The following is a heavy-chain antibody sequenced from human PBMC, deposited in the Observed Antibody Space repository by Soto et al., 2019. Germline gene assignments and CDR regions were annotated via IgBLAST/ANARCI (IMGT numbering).Heavy chain of an antibody. J-gene: IGHJ4*02. CDR3: ARDNRNEYSGYDYFDY. D-gene: IGHD5-12*01. CDR2: IYYSGST. CDR1: GGSISSGGYY. V-gene: IGHV4-31*03. Sequence: SETLSLTCTVSGGSISSGGYYWSWIRQHPGKGLEWIGYIYYSGSTYYNPSLKSRVTISVDTSKNQFSLKLSSVTAADTAVYYCARDNRNEYSGYDYFDYWGQGTLVTVSS.